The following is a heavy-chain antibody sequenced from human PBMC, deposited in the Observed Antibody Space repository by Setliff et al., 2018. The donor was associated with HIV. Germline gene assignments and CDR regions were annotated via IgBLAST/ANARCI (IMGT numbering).Heavy chain of an antibody. J-gene: IGHJ5*02. CDR1: GYTFSGYY. CDR2: INLNSGGT. D-gene: IGHD6-13*01. CDR3: AKGGPGSSWLGGWFDP. Sequence: ASVKVSCKASGYTFSGYYMHWVRQAPGQGLEWMGWINLNSGGTNNAQKFQGRVTMTRDTSINTAYMELARLRSDDTAVYYCAKGGPGSSWLGGWFDPWGQGTLVTVSS. V-gene: IGHV1-2*02.